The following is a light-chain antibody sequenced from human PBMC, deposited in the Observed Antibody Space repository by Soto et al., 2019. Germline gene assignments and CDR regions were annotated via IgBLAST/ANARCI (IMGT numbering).Light chain of an antibody. V-gene: IGKV1-5*03. J-gene: IGKJ1*01. CDR2: KAS. Sequence: DIQMTQSPSTLSASVGDRVTITCRASQSISNWLAWYQQRPGKAPRLLIYKASNLESGVPSRFSGSGSGTEFTPIITSLQPDDSATYYCQQYNSYSWTFGQGTKVDIK. CDR3: QQYNSYSWT. CDR1: QSISNW.